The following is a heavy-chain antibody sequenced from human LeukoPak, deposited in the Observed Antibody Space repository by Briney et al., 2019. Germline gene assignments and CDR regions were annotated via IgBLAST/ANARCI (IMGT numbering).Heavy chain of an antibody. J-gene: IGHJ3*02. Sequence: SQTLSLTCAISGDSVSSNSAAWNWIRQSPSRGLEWLGRTYYRSKWYNDYAVSVKSRITINPDTSKNQFSLQLNSVTPEDTAVYYCARGPLPSFAARGAFDIWGQGTMVTVSS. CDR3: ARGPLPSFAARGAFDI. V-gene: IGHV6-1*01. D-gene: IGHD6-6*01. CDR1: GDSVSSNSAA. CDR2: TYYRSKWYN.